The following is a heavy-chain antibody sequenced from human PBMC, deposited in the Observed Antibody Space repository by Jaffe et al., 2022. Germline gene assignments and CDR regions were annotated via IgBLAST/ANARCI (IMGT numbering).Heavy chain of an antibody. Sequence: EVQLVESGGGLVKPGGSLRLSCAASGFTFSNAWMSWVRQAPGKGLEWVGRIKSKTDGGTTDYAAPVKGRFTISRDDSKNTLYLQMNSLKTEDTAVYYCTTEVGYSSGWYSGVDDYYYYYMDVWGKGTTVTVSS. CDR1: GFTFSNAW. CDR2: IKSKTDGGTT. CDR3: TTEVGYSSGWYSGVDDYYYYYMDV. J-gene: IGHJ6*03. V-gene: IGHV3-15*01. D-gene: IGHD6-19*01.